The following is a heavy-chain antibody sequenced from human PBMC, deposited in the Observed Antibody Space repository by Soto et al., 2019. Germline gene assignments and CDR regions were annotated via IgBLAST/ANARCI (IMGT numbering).Heavy chain of an antibody. V-gene: IGHV3-21*01. CDR3: ARNGQQLVYNWFDP. D-gene: IGHD6-13*01. Sequence: GGSLRLSCGVSGFTVTSNGVSWVRQAPGKGLEWVSSISSSSSYIYYADSVKGRFTISRDNAKNSLYLQMNSLRAEDTAVYYCARNGQQLVYNWFDPWGQGTLVTVSS. J-gene: IGHJ5*02. CDR2: ISSSSSYI. CDR1: GFTVTSNG.